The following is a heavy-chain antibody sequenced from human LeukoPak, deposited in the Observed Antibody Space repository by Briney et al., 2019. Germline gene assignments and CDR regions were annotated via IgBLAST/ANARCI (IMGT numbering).Heavy chain of an antibody. CDR2: INPSGGST. J-gene: IGHJ4*02. CDR1: GYTFTSYY. Sequence: ASEKVSCKASGYTFTSYYMHWVRQAPGQGLEWMGIINPSGGSTSYAQKFQGRVTMTRDTSTSTVYMELSSLRSEDTAVYYCAREVTEHYYGSSGYYPFDYWGQGTLVTVSS. V-gene: IGHV1-46*01. CDR3: AREVTEHYYGSSGYYPFDY. D-gene: IGHD3-22*01.